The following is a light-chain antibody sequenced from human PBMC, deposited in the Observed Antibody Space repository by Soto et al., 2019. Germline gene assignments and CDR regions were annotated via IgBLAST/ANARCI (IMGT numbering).Light chain of an antibody. Sequence: AIRMTQSPSSLSASTGDRVTITCRASQGISSYLAWYQQKPGKAPKLLIYAASTLQSGVPSRFSGSGSGTDFTLTITCLQSEDFATYYYQQYYNYPWTFGQGTKVEIK. CDR2: AAS. J-gene: IGKJ1*01. V-gene: IGKV1-8*01. CDR3: QQYYNYPWT. CDR1: QGISSY.